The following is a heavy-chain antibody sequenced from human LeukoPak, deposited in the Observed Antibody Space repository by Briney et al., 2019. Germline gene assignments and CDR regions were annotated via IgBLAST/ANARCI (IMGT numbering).Heavy chain of an antibody. CDR2: IYHSGSGNT. J-gene: IGHJ4*02. CDR1: GGSISGGGFY. V-gene: IGHV4-61*08. CDR3: ARDKRFGPRYFDF. Sequence: SETLSLTCTVSGGSISGGGFYWNWIRQTPGKGLEWIGYIYHSGSGNTNYNPSLKSRVTISADTSKNQFSLKLTSMTAADTAVYYWARDKRFGPRYFDFWGQGTLVTVSS. D-gene: IGHD3-10*01.